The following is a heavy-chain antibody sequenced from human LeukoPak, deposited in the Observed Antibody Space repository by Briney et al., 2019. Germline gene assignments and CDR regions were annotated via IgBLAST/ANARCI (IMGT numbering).Heavy chain of an antibody. V-gene: IGHV1-2*02. CDR2: INPNSGGT. D-gene: IGHD2-2*01. J-gene: IGHJ4*02. CDR1: GYTFTGYY. Sequence: ASVKVSCKASGYTFTGYYMHWVRQAPGQGLEWMGWINPNSGGTNYAQKFQGRVTMTRDTSISTAYMELSRLRSDDTAVYYCARLGYCSSTSCYSNDYWGQGILVTVSS. CDR3: ARLGYCSSTSCYSNDY.